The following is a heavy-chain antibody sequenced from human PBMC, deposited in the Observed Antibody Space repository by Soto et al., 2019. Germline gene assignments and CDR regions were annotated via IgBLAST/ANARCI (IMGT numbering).Heavy chain of an antibody. J-gene: IGHJ4*02. V-gene: IGHV3-23*01. CDR1: GFSFNIFA. D-gene: IGHD3-22*01. CDR3: AKDPTSYDSSAQFDS. CDR2: ISGGGGST. Sequence: VKLLESGGRLVQPGGSLRLSCAASGFSFNIFAMNWVRQAPGKGLEWVSGISGGGGSTYYADSVKGRFTISRDNSNNTLYLQMNSLRAEDTAVYYCAKDPTSYDSSAQFDSWGQGTLVTVSS.